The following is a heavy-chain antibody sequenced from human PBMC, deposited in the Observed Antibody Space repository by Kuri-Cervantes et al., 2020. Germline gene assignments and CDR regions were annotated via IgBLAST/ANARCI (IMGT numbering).Heavy chain of an antibody. D-gene: IGHD4-17*01. CDR2: INSDGSST. CDR3: AREGGDYEGEVDY. Sequence: GESLKISCAASGFTFSSYWMHWVRQAPGKGLVWVSRINSDGSSTSYADSVKGRFTISRDNAKNTLYLQMNGLRAEDTAVYYCAREGGDYEGEVDYWGQGTLVTVSS. J-gene: IGHJ4*02. CDR1: GFTFSSYW. V-gene: IGHV3-74*01.